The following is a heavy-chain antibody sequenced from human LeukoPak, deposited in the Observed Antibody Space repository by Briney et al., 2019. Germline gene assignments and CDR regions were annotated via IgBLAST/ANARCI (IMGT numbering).Heavy chain of an antibody. CDR3: ARTPHYYDSSGYYNDDAFDI. J-gene: IGHJ3*02. CDR2: MNPNSGNT. CDR1: GYTFTSYD. D-gene: IGHD3-22*01. Sequence: ASVKVSCKASGYTFTSYDINWVRQATGQGLEWMGWMNPNSGNTGYAQKLQGRVTMTTDTSTSTAYMELRSLRSDDTAVYYCARTPHYYDSSGYYNDDAFDIWGQGTMVTVSS. V-gene: IGHV1-8*01.